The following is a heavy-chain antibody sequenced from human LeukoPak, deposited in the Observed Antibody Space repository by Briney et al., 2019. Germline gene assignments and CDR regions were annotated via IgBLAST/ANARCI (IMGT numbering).Heavy chain of an antibody. D-gene: IGHD3-22*01. CDR3: ARHFHYDSSSYFDY. CDR2: IYYSGST. J-gene: IGHJ4*02. Sequence: PETLSLTCTVSGGSISSYYWSWIRQPPGKGLEWIGYIYYSGSTNYNPSLKSRVTISVDTSKNQFSLKLSSVTAADTAVYYCARHFHYDSSSYFDYWGQGTLVTVSS. V-gene: IGHV4-59*08. CDR1: GGSISSYY.